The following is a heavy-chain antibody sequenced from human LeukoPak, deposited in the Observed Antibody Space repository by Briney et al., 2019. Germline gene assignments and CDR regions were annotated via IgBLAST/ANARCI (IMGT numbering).Heavy chain of an antibody. J-gene: IGHJ4*02. Sequence: GGSLRLSCAASGFTFSSYAMSWVRQAPGKGLEWVSGICGSGGSTYYADSVKGRFTISRDNSKNTLYLQMNSLRTEDTAVYYCAKGGAAAGTDFDYWGQGTLVTVSS. CDR1: GFTFSSYA. CDR2: ICGSGGST. D-gene: IGHD6-13*01. V-gene: IGHV3-23*01. CDR3: AKGGAAAGTDFDY.